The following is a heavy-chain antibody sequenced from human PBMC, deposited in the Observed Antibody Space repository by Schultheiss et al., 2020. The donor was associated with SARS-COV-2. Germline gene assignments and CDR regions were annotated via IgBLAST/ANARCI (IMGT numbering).Heavy chain of an antibody. Sequence: SETLSLTCTVSGGSISSYYWTWIRQPAGKGLEWIGRVYPSGSTNYNPSLKSRVTMSVDTSKNQFSLKLSSVTAADTAVYYCARGGGWFGELPRGWFDPWGQGTLVTVSS. CDR1: GGSISSYY. J-gene: IGHJ5*02. D-gene: IGHD3-10*01. CDR3: ARGGGWFGELPRGWFDP. V-gene: IGHV4-4*07. CDR2: VYPSGST.